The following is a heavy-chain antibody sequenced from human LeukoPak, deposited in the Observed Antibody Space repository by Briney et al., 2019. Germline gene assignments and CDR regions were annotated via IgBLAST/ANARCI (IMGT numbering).Heavy chain of an antibody. J-gene: IGHJ4*02. CDR3: ARQNYYDSSGYNLSLGY. Sequence: ASVKVSCNASGHTFTYYYIHWVRQAPGQGLEWMGGIIPIFGTANYAQKFQGRVTMTTDTSTSTAYMELSSLRSEDTAVYYCARQNYYDSSGYNLSLGYWGQGTLVTVSS. CDR1: GHTFTYYY. CDR2: IIPIFGTA. V-gene: IGHV1-46*01. D-gene: IGHD3-22*01.